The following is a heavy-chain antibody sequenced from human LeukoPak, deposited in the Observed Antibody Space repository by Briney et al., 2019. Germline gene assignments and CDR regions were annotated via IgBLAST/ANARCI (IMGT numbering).Heavy chain of an antibody. CDR1: GGSISSSSYY. V-gene: IGHV4-61*05. J-gene: IGHJ6*03. CDR3: ARIALSYYMDV. D-gene: IGHD3-16*02. Sequence: PTETLSLTCTVSGGSISSSSYYWSWIRQPPGKGLEWIGYIYYSGSTNYNPSLKSRVTISVDTSKNQFSLKLSSVTAADTAVYYCARIALSYYMDVWGKGTTVTVSS. CDR2: IYYSGST.